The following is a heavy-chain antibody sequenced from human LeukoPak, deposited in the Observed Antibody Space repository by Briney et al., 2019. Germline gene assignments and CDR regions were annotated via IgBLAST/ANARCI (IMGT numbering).Heavy chain of an antibody. CDR1: GFTFPNFA. D-gene: IGHD3-3*01. CDR3: AKSQTPQWRRYDTYDDASDI. Sequence: GGSLRLSCAASGFTFPNFAMTWVRRAPGRGLEWVSGITGTTGDTNYADSVKGRFTISRDKSKNTLYLQMTSLRAEDTAIYYCAKSQTPQWRRYDTYDDASDIWGQGTMVTVSS. J-gene: IGHJ3*02. CDR2: ITGTTGDT. V-gene: IGHV3-23*01.